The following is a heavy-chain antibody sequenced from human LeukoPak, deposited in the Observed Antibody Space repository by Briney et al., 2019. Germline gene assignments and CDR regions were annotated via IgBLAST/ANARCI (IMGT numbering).Heavy chain of an antibody. J-gene: IGHJ4*02. CDR1: GGSISGYY. V-gene: IGHV4-59*01. CDR3: AXXXXXYYYDSRGLQRPYSFDY. CDR2: IYYSGST. Sequence: SETLSLTCTVSGGSISGYYWSWIRQPPGKGLEWIGYIYYSGSTNYNPSLKSRVTVSVDTSKNQFSLKLRSVTAAATAVYYCAXXXXXYYYDSRGLQRPYSFDYWGQGTLVTVSS. D-gene: IGHD3-22*01.